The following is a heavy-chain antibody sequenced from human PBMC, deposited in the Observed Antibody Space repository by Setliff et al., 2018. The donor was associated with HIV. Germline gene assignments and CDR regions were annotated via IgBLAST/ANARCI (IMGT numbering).Heavy chain of an antibody. D-gene: IGHD3-22*01. CDR2: ISPYNGNT. CDR1: GYTFTNFG. J-gene: IGHJ4*02. Sequence: ASVKVSCKASGYTFTNFGITWVRQAPGQGLEWMGWISPYNGNTNYAPELHGRVTMTTDTSKSSASLELRSLISDDTAVYYCARDRIPSKWLLESYYWGQGTLGTVSS. CDR3: ARDRIPSKWLLESYY. V-gene: IGHV1-18*01.